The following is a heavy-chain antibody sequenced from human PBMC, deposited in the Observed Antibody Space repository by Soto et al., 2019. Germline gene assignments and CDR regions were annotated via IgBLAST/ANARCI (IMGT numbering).Heavy chain of an antibody. D-gene: IGHD5-12*01. Sequence: SETLSLTCTVSGGSISGYYWSWIRQPPGKGLEWIGYIYYSGSTNYNPSLKSRVTISVDTSKNQFSLKLSSVTAADTAVYYCAREDIVATTGWFDPWGQGTLVTVSS. CDR2: IYYSGST. CDR1: GGSISGYY. CDR3: AREDIVATTGWFDP. V-gene: IGHV4-59*01. J-gene: IGHJ5*02.